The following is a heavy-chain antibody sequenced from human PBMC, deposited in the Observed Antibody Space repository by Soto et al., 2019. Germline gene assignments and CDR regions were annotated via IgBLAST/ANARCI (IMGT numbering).Heavy chain of an antibody. V-gene: IGHV4-4*02. D-gene: IGHD3-22*01. CDR2: INHSGST. CDR3: TRHHPHHYDSSGYFDY. Sequence: SETLSLTCAVSGDSIKTETWWSWLRQLPRTGLEWIGEINHSGSTNYNPSLKSRVTLSVDTSKNQFSLHLTSVTAADTAVYYCTRHHPHHYDSSGYFDYWGQGTLVTVS. CDR1: GDSIKTETW. J-gene: IGHJ4*02.